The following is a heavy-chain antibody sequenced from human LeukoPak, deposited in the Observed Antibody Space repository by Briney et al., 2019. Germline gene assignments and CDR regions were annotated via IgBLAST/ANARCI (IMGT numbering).Heavy chain of an antibody. V-gene: IGHV4-61*02. CDR3: ARGPYYYGSGIDY. J-gene: IGHJ4*02. CDR2: IYTSGCT. D-gene: IGHD3-10*01. Sequence: PSETLSLTCTVSGGSISSGNYYCCLIRQPAGKGLWWIGRIYTSGCTNYNPSIKSRVTISVDTSKNQFSLKLSSVTAADTAVYCCARGPYYYGSGIDYWGQGTLVTVSS. CDR1: GGSISSGNYY.